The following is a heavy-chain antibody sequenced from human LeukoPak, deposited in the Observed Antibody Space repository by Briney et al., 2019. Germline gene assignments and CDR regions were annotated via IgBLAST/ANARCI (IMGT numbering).Heavy chain of an antibody. D-gene: IGHD5-12*01. CDR3: ASGYSGYDYFDY. J-gene: IGHJ4*02. Sequence: PSETLSLTCTVSGGYISSYYWSWIRQPPGKGLEWIGYIYYSGSTMYNPSLKSRVTISVDTSKNQFSLKLSSVTAADTAVYYCASGYSGYDYFDYWGQGTLVTVSS. V-gene: IGHV4-59*08. CDR1: GGYISSYY. CDR2: IYYSGST.